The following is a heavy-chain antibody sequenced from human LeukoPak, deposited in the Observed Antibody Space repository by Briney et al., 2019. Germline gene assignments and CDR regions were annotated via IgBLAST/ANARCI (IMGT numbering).Heavy chain of an antibody. Sequence: SETLSLTCTVSGGSISSYYWSWIRQPAGRGLEWIGRIYTSGSTNYNPSLKSRVTMSVDTSKNQFSLKLNSVTAADTAVYYCARGRKYPNYHDSSGYYPHWGQGTLVTVSS. CDR3: ARGRKYPNYHDSSGYYPH. CDR1: GGSISSYY. D-gene: IGHD3-22*01. J-gene: IGHJ4*02. CDR2: IYTSGST. V-gene: IGHV4-4*07.